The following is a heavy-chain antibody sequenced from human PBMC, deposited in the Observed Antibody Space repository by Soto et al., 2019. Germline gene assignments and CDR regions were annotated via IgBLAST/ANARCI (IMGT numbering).Heavy chain of an antibody. V-gene: IGHV1-58*01. D-gene: IGHD3-22*01. CDR1: GFTFTSSA. CDR2: SVVVSGNT. J-gene: IGHJ4*02. Sequence: SVKVSCKASGFTFTSSAVQWVRQARGQRLEWIGWSVVVSGNTNYAQKFQERVTITRDMSTSTAYMELSSLRSEDTAVYYCAADYYDTNGYYYDYWGQGTLVTVSS. CDR3: AADYYDTNGYYYDY.